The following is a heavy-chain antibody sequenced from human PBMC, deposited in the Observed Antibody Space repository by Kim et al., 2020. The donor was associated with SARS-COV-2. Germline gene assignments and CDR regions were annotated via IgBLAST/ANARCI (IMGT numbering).Heavy chain of an antibody. V-gene: IGHV3-21*01. CDR3: AGDSSGWFYFDY. D-gene: IGHD6-19*01. CDR2: ISSSSSYI. J-gene: IGHJ4*02. CDR1: GFTFSSYS. Sequence: GSLRLSCAASGFTFSSYSMNWVRQAPGKGLEWVSSISSSSSYIYYADSVKGRFTISRDNAKNSLYLQMNSLRAEDTAVYYCAGDSSGWFYFDYWGQGTLVTVSS.